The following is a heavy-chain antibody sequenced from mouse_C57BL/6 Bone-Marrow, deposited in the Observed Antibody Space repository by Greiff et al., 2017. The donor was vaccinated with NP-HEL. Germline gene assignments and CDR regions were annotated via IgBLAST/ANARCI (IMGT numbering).Heavy chain of an antibody. CDR3: TSLPWLLRGYAMDY. J-gene: IGHJ4*01. CDR1: GFTFSSYA. CDR2: ISSGGDYI. V-gene: IGHV5-9-1*02. Sequence: EVKVEESGEGLVKPGGSLKLSCAASGFTFSSYAMSWVRQTPEKRLEWVAYISSGGDYIYYADTVKGRFTISRDNARNTLYLQMSSLKSEDTAMYYCTSLPWLLRGYAMDYWGQGTSVTVSS. D-gene: IGHD2-3*01.